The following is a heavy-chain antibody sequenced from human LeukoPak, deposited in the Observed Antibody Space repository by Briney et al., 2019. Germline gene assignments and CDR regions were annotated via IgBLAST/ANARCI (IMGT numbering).Heavy chain of an antibody. J-gene: IGHJ4*02. CDR2: IYHSGST. V-gene: IGHV4-30-2*01. CDR3: ARDDGYFDY. CDR1: GGSISSGGYS. Sequence: KPSETLSLTCAVSGGSISSGGYSWSWIRQPPGKGLEWIGYIYHSGSTYYNPSLKSRVTISVDRSKNQFSLKLSSVTAADTAVYYCARDDGYFDYWGQGTLVTVSS.